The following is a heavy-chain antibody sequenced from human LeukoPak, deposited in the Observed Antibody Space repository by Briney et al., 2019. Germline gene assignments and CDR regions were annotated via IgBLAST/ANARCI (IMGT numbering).Heavy chain of an antibody. Sequence: GGFLRLSCAASGFTFSSYAMHWVRQAPGKGLEWVAVISYDGSNKYYADSVKGRFTISRDNSKNTLYLQMNSLRAEDTAVYYCARDLSLSGRYSSNAAYRGQGTLVTVSS. J-gene: IGHJ4*02. CDR1: GFTFSSYA. V-gene: IGHV3-30*04. D-gene: IGHD4-11*01. CDR2: ISYDGSNK. CDR3: ARDLSLSGRYSSNAAY.